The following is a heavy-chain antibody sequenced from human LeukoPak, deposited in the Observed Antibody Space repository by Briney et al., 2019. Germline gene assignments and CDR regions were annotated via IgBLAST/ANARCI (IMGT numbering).Heavy chain of an antibody. Sequence: GGSLRLSCAASGFTFSSYGMHWVRQAPGKGLEWVAFIRYDGSNKYYADSVKGRFTISRDNSKNTLYLQMNSLRAEDTAVYYCAEDKGPDGSGSYYNIWGQGTLVTVSS. CDR2: IRYDGSNK. D-gene: IGHD3-10*01. CDR1: GFTFSSYG. V-gene: IGHV3-30*02. J-gene: IGHJ4*02. CDR3: AEDKGPDGSGSYYNI.